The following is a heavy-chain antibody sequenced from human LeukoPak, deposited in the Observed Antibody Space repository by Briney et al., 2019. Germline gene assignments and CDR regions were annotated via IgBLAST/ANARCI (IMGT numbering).Heavy chain of an antibody. CDR3: AKDNEEATTSDY. Sequence: PGGSLRLSCAATGFTFSSYAMSWVRQARGKGLEWVSAISGSGGSTYYADSVKGRFTISRDNSKNALYLQMNSLRAEDTAVYYCAKDNEEATTSDYWGQGTLVTVSS. CDR2: ISGSGGST. CDR1: GFTFSSYA. V-gene: IGHV3-23*01. J-gene: IGHJ4*02. D-gene: IGHD5-12*01.